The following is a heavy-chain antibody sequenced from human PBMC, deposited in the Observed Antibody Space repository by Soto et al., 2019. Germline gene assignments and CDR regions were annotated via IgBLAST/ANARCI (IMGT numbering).Heavy chain of an antibody. J-gene: IGHJ4*02. CDR1: GFTFSSYS. V-gene: IGHV3-21*01. D-gene: IGHD6-6*01. Sequence: GGSLRLSCAASGFTFSSYSMNWVRQAPGKGLEWVSSISSSSSYIYYADSVKGRFTISRDNAKNSLYLQMNSLRAEDTAVYYCARDLIAARPLAYWGQGSLVTGSS. CDR3: ARDLIAARPLAY. CDR2: ISSSSSYI.